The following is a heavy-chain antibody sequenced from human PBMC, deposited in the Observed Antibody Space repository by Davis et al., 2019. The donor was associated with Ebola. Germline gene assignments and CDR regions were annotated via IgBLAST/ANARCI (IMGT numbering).Heavy chain of an antibody. CDR1: GFTFSSYG. V-gene: IGHV3-33*08. Sequence: PGGSLRLSCAASGFTFSSYGMHWVRQAPGKGLEWVAVIWYDGSNKYYADSVKGRFTISRDNSKNTLYLQMNSLRAEDTAVYYCARDPSGSYGDYWGQGTLVTVSS. CDR3: ARDPSGSYGDY. D-gene: IGHD1-26*01. CDR2: IWYDGSNK. J-gene: IGHJ4*02.